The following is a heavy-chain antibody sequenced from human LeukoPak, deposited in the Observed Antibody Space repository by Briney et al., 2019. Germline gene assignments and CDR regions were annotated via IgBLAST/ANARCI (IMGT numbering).Heavy chain of an antibody. Sequence: GGSLRLSCAASGFTFSSCGMHWVRQAPGKGLEWVAVISYDGSNKYYADSVKGRFTISRDNSRDTLYLQMSSLRAEDTALYYCAKDPLPYFPVYYFDYWGQGTLVTVSS. CDR3: AKDPLPYFPVYYFDY. V-gene: IGHV3-30*18. D-gene: IGHD3-10*01. J-gene: IGHJ4*02. CDR2: ISYDGSNK. CDR1: GFTFSSCG.